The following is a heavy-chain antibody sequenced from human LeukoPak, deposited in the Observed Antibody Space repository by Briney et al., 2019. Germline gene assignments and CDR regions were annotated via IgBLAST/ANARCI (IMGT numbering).Heavy chain of an antibody. J-gene: IGHJ4*02. CDR2: ISYDGSNK. CDR3: AGGGSGWYGFDY. V-gene: IGHV3-30-3*01. D-gene: IGHD6-19*01. Sequence: PGGSLRLSCAASGFTFSSYAMHWVRQAPGKGLEWVAVISYDGSNKYYADSVKGRFTISRDNSKNTLYLQMNSLRAEDTAVYYCAGGGSGWYGFDYWGQGTLVTVSS. CDR1: GFTFSSYA.